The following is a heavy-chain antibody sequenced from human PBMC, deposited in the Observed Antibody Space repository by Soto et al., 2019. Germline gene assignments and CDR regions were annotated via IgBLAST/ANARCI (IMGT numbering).Heavy chain of an antibody. D-gene: IGHD3-22*01. CDR3: ARVGLYYDSSVAGGFDY. J-gene: IGHJ4*02. CDR2: INHSGST. CDR1: GGSFSGYY. Sequence: PSETLSLTCAVYGGSFSGYYWTWIRQPPGTGLEWIGEINHSGSTNYNPSLKSRVTISVDTSKNQFSLKLTSVTAADTAVYYCARVGLYYDSSVAGGFDYWGQGTLVTVSS. V-gene: IGHV4-34*01.